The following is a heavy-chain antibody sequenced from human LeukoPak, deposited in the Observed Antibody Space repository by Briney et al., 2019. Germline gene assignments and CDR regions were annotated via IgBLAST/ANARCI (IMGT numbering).Heavy chain of an antibody. CDR3: AKGPYDSSGYYYYYYYMDV. CDR2: IRYDGSNK. V-gene: IGHV3-30*02. CDR1: GFTFSSYG. J-gene: IGHJ6*03. Sequence: RGSLRLSCAASGFTFSSYGMHWVRQAPGKGLEWVAFIRYDGSNKYYADSVKGRFTISRDNSKNTLYLQMNSLRAEDTAVYYCAKGPYDSSGYYYYYYYMDVWGKGTTVTVSS. D-gene: IGHD3-22*01.